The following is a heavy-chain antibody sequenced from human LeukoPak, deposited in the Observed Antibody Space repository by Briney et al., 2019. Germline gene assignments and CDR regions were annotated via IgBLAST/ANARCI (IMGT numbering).Heavy chain of an antibody. CDR1: GXTFSSFG. CDR2: IWYDGSNK. CDR3: ARGLTIAAAEVFDY. Sequence: GRSLRLSWAASGXTFSSFGVHWVRQPPGKGLEWVAVIWYDGSNKYYADSVKGRFTISRDNSKNTLFLQMNSLRAEDTAVYYCARGLTIAAAEVFDYWGQGTLVTVSS. D-gene: IGHD6-13*01. J-gene: IGHJ4*02. V-gene: IGHV3-33*01.